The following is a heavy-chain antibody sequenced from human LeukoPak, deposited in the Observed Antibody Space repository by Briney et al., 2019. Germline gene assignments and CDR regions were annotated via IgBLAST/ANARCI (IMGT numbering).Heavy chain of an antibody. V-gene: IGHV3-30*04. J-gene: IGHJ4*02. Sequence: GSLRLSCAASGFTFSSYAMHWVRQAPGKGLEWVAVISYDGSTKYYPDSVKGRFTIYRDNSKHTLYLQMNSVRAEDTAVYYCARDGDWGRYDHWGQETLVIVSS. CDR1: GFTFSSYA. CDR3: ARDGDWGRYDH. D-gene: IGHD7-27*01. CDR2: ISYDGSTK.